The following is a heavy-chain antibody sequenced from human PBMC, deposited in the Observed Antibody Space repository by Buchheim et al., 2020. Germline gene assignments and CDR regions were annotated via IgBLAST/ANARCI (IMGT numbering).Heavy chain of an antibody. Sequence: QVQLVESGGGVVQPGRSLRISCEASGFTFSHYAMHWVRQAPGRGLEWVAVMSYDGSNQYYADSVKGRFTISRDNSKSTLYLQMISLEVEDTAVYYCAREAYGDLYFDSWGQGTL. CDR3: AREAYGDLYFDS. CDR1: GFTFSHYA. CDR2: MSYDGSNQ. V-gene: IGHV3-30-3*01. D-gene: IGHD4-17*01. J-gene: IGHJ4*02.